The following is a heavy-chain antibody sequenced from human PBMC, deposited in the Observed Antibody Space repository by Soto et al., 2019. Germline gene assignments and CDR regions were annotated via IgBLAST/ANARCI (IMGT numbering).Heavy chain of an antibody. Sequence: QVQLQESGPGLVKPSETLSLTCTVSGGSVSSGSYYWSWIRQPPGKGLEWIGYIYYSGSTNYNPSLKSRVTISVDTSKNQFSLKLSSVTAADTAVYYCARERRGVYYYDSSGYPPYDAFDIWGPGTMVTVSS. D-gene: IGHD3-22*01. V-gene: IGHV4-61*01. CDR2: IYYSGST. J-gene: IGHJ3*02. CDR1: GGSVSSGSYY. CDR3: ARERRGVYYYDSSGYPPYDAFDI.